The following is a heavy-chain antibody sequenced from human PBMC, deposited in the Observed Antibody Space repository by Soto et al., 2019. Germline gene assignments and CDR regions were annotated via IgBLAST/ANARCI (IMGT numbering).Heavy chain of an antibody. CDR3: ARDLRPGRGHSNFDY. Sequence: GGSLRLSCAASGFTFNSYAMSWVRQAPGRGLEWVSAISESGSSAYYADSVKGRFTISRDNSKNTLFLQMSSLRAEDTAVFYCARDLRPGRGHSNFDYWGQGTLVTVSS. V-gene: IGHV3-23*01. D-gene: IGHD5-18*01. CDR1: GFTFNSYA. J-gene: IGHJ4*02. CDR2: ISESGSSA.